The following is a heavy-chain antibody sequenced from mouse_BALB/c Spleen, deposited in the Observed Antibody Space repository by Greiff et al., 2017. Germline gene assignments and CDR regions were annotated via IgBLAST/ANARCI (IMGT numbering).Heavy chain of an antibody. J-gene: IGHJ1*01. CDR2: IHYSGST. CDR3: ARGGLLREWYVDV. D-gene: IGHD2-3*01. Sequence: DVKLQESGPDLVKPSQSLSLTCTVTGYSITSGYSWHWIRQFPGNKLEWMGYIHYSGSTNYNPSLKSRISITRDTSKNQFFLQLNSVTTEDTAINYCARGGLLREWYVDVWDAGTTVTVS. CDR1: GYSITSGYS. V-gene: IGHV3-1*02.